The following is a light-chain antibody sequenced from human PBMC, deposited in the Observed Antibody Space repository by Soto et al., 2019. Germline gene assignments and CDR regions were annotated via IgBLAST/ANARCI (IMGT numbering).Light chain of an antibody. J-gene: IGLJ2*01. CDR1: STNIGTNY. Sequence: QSVLTQPPSASGTPGQRVTIFCSGSSTNIGTNYVYWYQQFPGTAPKLLIYRNNQRPSGVPDRLSGSKSGTSASLAISGLRSEDEADYYCAAWDGSLSVVVFGGGTQLTVL. V-gene: IGLV1-47*01. CDR3: AAWDGSLSVVV. CDR2: RNN.